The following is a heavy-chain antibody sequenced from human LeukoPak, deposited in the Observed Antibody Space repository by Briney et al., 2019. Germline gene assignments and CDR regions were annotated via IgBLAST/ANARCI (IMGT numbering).Heavy chain of an antibody. J-gene: IGHJ4*02. CDR1: RYTFTSYG. CDR3: ARDEAVAFFDG. D-gene: IGHD6-19*01. CDR2: ISAYNGNT. V-gene: IGHV1-18*01. Sequence: ASVNVSCKPSRYTFTSYGISWVRQAPGQGLEWMGWISAYNGNTNYQQKLQGRVTMTTDTSTSTAYMELRSLRSDGTAVYYRARDEAVAFFDGWGQGTLVTVS.